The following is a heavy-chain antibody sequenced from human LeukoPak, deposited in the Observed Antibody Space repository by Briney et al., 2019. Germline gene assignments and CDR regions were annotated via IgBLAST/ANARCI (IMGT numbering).Heavy chain of an antibody. J-gene: IGHJ3*02. CDR1: GFTFSSYA. CDR2: ISGSGGST. Sequence: GGSLRLSCAASGFTFSSYAMSWVRQAPGKGLEWVSAISGSGGSTYYADSVKGRFTISRDNAKNSLYLQMNSLRAEDTAMYFCARARLDAFDIWGQGTMVTVSS. CDR3: ARARLDAFDI. V-gene: IGHV3-23*01.